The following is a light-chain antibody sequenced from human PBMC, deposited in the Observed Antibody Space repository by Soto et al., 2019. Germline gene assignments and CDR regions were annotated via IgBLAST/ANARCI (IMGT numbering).Light chain of an antibody. V-gene: IGKV3-15*01. Sequence: EIVMTQSPATLSVSPGERATLSCRASQSVSSNLAWYQQKPGQAPRLLIYGASTRATGIPARFSGSGSGTEFTLTNSSLQSEGFAVYYCHQYNNWPLTFGGGTKVEIK. CDR1: QSVSSN. J-gene: IGKJ4*01. CDR2: GAS. CDR3: HQYNNWPLT.